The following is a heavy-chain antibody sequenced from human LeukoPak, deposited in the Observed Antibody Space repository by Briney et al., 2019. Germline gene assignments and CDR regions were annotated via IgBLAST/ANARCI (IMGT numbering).Heavy chain of an antibody. CDR3: AREYYASGDY. CDR1: GFTFSSYG. CDR2: IWYDGSNK. V-gene: IGHV3-33*01. D-gene: IGHD3-10*01. Sequence: GRSLRLSCAASGFTFSSYGMHWVRQAPGKGLEWVAVIWYDGSNKYYADSVKGRLTISRDNAKNTLYLQINSLRAEDTAVYYCAREYYASGDYWGQGTLVTVSS. J-gene: IGHJ4*02.